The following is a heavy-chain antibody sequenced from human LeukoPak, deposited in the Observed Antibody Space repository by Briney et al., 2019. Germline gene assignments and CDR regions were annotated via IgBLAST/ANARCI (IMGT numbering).Heavy chain of an antibody. CDR3: AKDGRYCTNGVCYPYYMDV. Sequence: GGSLRLSCAASGFTFSSYAMSWVRQAPGKGLEWVSAISGSGGSTYYADSVKGRFTISRDNSKNALYLQINSLRAEDTAVYYCAKDGRYCTNGVCYPYYMDVWGKGTTVTVSS. D-gene: IGHD2-8*01. CDR1: GFTFSSYA. V-gene: IGHV3-23*01. CDR2: ISGSGGST. J-gene: IGHJ6*03.